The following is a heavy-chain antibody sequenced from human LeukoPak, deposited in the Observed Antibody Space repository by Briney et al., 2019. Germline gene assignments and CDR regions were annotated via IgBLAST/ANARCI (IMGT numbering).Heavy chain of an antibody. Sequence: SETLSLTCSVYSESFSGGYWSWIRQPPGEGLDWIGEISDNEGIKYSPSLKSRVTISVDTSKNQFSLKLTSVTAADTAVYYCARGLDRSKTGYWGQGSLVTVSS. CDR3: ARGLDRSKTGY. CDR2: ISDNEGI. J-gene: IGHJ4*02. V-gene: IGHV4-34*01. D-gene: IGHD3-22*01. CDR1: SESFSGGY.